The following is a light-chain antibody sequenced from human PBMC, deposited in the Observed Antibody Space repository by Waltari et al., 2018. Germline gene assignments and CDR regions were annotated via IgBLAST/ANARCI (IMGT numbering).Light chain of an antibody. V-gene: IGLV3-21*04. CDR2: DDS. Sequence: SYVVTQSPSVSVAPGETARISCGGDNIGSKSVHWYQQRPGQAPGLVKSDDSERPSGIPERFSGSNSGNTATLTISWVEADDEADYYCLVWHSTTDHHGVFGGGTKLTVL. CDR3: LVWHSTTDHHGV. J-gene: IGLJ2*01. CDR1: NIGSKS.